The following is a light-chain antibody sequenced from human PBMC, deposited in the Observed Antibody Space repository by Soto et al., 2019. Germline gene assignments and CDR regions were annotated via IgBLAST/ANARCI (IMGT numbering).Light chain of an antibody. CDR1: SSDVGGYNY. J-gene: IGLJ2*01. V-gene: IGLV2-14*01. CDR2: DVS. CDR3: SSYTSSSTLYVV. Sequence: QSALTQPASVSGSPGQSITISCTGTSSDVGGYNYVSWYQQHPGKAPKLMIYDVSNRPSGVSTRFSGSTSGNTASLTISGFQAEDEADHYSSSYTSSSTLYVVFGGGTKLTVL.